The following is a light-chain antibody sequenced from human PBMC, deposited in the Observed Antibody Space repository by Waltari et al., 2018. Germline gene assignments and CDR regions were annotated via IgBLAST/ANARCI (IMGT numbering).Light chain of an antibody. V-gene: IGKV3-15*01. CDR3: QQYNNWPPT. J-gene: IGKJ4*01. Sequence: EVVMTQSPVTLSVSPGERATLSCRASQSVSDDLAWYQQKPGQAPRLLIYGASIRATGISVRFSGSRSGTEFTLTISSLQSEDLARYDCQQYNNWPPTFGGGTKVQIK. CDR2: GAS. CDR1: QSVSDD.